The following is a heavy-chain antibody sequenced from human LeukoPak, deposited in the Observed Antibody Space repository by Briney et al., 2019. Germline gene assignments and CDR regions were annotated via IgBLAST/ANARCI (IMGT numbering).Heavy chain of an antibody. CDR1: GFTFSSYW. D-gene: IGHD5-18*01. CDR2: ISWNSGSI. V-gene: IGHV3-9*03. Sequence: PGGSLRLSCAASGFTFSSYWMNWVRRAPGKGLEWVSGISWNSGSIGYADSVKGRFTISRDNAKNSLYLQMNSLRAEDMALYYCAKDISPDTAMVGGAFDIWGQGTMVTVSS. J-gene: IGHJ3*02. CDR3: AKDISPDTAMVGGAFDI.